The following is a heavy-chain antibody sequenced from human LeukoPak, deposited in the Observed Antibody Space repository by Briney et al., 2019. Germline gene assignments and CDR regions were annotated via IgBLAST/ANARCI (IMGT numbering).Heavy chain of an antibody. Sequence: SETLSLTCTVSGGSISSCGYYSSWIRQHPGKGLEWIGYIYYSGSTYYNPSLKSRVTISVDTSNNQFSLKLSSVTAADTAVYYCARVRAEYYDILTGYYSPYYFDYWGQGTLVTVSS. CDR1: GGSISSCGYY. J-gene: IGHJ4*02. CDR2: IYYSGST. V-gene: IGHV4-31*03. CDR3: ARVRAEYYDILTGYYSPYYFDY. D-gene: IGHD3-9*01.